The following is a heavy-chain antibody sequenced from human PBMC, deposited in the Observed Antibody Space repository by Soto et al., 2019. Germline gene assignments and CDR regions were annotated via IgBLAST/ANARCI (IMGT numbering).Heavy chain of an antibody. CDR3: ARGRYCSSTSCPYYYYYYMDV. Sequence: ETLSLTCAVYGGSFSGYYWSWIRQPPGKGLEWIGEINHSGSTNYNPSLKSRVTISVDTSKNQFSLKLSSVTAADTAVYYCARGRYCSSTSCPYYYYYYMDVWGKGTTVTVSS. J-gene: IGHJ6*03. CDR1: GGSFSGYY. CDR2: INHSGST. D-gene: IGHD2-2*01. V-gene: IGHV4-34*01.